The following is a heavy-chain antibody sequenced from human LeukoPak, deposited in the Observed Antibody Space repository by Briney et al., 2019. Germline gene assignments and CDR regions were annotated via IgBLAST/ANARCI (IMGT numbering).Heavy chain of an antibody. J-gene: IGHJ4*02. CDR3: ARGDCSGGSCYFFDY. V-gene: IGHV4-30-2*01. Sequence: PSQTLSLTCAVSGGSISSGGYSWSWIRQPPGKGLEWIGYIYHSGSTYYNPSLKSRVTISVDRSKNQFSLKLSSVTAADTAVYYYARGDCSGGSCYFFDYWGQGTLVTVSS. CDR2: IYHSGST. D-gene: IGHD2-15*01. CDR1: GGSISSGGYS.